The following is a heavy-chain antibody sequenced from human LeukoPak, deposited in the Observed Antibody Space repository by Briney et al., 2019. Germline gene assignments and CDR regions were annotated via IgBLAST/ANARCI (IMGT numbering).Heavy chain of an antibody. V-gene: IGHV3-64D*06. CDR2: ISHNAGST. CDR3: VATTMKN. Sequence: SGGSLRLSCLASGFTFSSYAMYWVRQAPGKGLEYVSVISHNAGSTYYADSVKGRFTISRDNSKNTLYLRMSSLRDDDTAVHYCVATTMKNWGQGTLVTVSS. J-gene: IGHJ4*02. CDR1: GFTFSSYA. D-gene: IGHD1-1*01.